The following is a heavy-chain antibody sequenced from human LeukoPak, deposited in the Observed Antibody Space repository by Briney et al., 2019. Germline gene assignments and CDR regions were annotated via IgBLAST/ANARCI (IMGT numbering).Heavy chain of an antibody. D-gene: IGHD5-12*01. CDR3: ARGVASGGYSGYMWYY. V-gene: IGHV1-2*02. CDR2: INPNSGGT. J-gene: IGHJ4*02. CDR1: GYTFTGYY. Sequence: ASVKVSCKASGYTFTGYYMHWVRQAPGQGLEWMGWINPNSGGTNYAQKFQGRVTMIRDTSISTAYMELSRLRSDDTAVYYCARGVASGGYSGYMWYYWGQGTLVTVSS.